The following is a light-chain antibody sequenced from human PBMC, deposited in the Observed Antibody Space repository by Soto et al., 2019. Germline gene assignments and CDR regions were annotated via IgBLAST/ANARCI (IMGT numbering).Light chain of an antibody. CDR1: QGIGTY. CDR3: QQVDSYPRT. V-gene: IGKV1-9*01. Sequence: IQLTQSPSSLSASVGDRVAVTCRASQGIGTYLVWYQKQSGKAPTVLIYASSTLQTGVPSRFSGIGSGTDFSLTISSLHPEDVATDYCQQVDSYPRTSGQGTKVDIK. CDR2: ASS. J-gene: IGKJ1*01.